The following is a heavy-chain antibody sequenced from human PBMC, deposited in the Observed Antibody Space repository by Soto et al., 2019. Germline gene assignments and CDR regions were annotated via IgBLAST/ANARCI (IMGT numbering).Heavy chain of an antibody. CDR2: IYHSGST. J-gene: IGHJ6*02. V-gene: IGHV4-38-2*02. CDR3: ARDSDYYASSGYLTDYYYYYGMDV. D-gene: IGHD3-22*01. CDR1: GYSISSGYY. Sequence: PSETLSLTCAVSGYSISSGYYWGWIRQPPGKGLEWIGSIYHSGSTYYNPSLKSRVTISVDTSKNQFSLKLSSVTAADTAVYYCARDSDYYASSGYLTDYYYYYGMDVWGQGTKVTVSS.